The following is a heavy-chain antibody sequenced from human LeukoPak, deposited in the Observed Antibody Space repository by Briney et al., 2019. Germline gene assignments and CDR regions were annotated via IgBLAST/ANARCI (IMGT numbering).Heavy chain of an antibody. CDR3: AKGAPYSSSWYLEY. CDR1: GFTFSSYW. J-gene: IGHJ4*02. D-gene: IGHD6-13*01. Sequence: GGSLRLSCAASGFTFSSYWMSWVRQAPGKGLEWVANIKQDGSEKYYVDSVKGRFTISRDNAKNSLYLQMNGLRAEDTAVYYCAKGAPYSSSWYLEYWGQGTLVTVSS. V-gene: IGHV3-7*03. CDR2: IKQDGSEK.